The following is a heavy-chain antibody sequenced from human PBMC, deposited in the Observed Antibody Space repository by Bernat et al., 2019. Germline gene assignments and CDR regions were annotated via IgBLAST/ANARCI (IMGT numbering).Heavy chain of an antibody. D-gene: IGHD3-10*01. CDR3: ARIVKHSSSGTYFTDY. Sequence: QVTLRESGPALVKPTQTLTLTCTFSGFSLSTSGMCVSWIRQPPGKALEWLARIEWDDDKYYSTSLKTRLTITKDTSKNQVVLTMSNMDAVDTATYFCARIVKHSSSGTYFTDYWGQGTLVTVSS. V-gene: IGHV2-70*15. J-gene: IGHJ4*02. CDR2: IEWDDDK. CDR1: GFSLSTSGMC.